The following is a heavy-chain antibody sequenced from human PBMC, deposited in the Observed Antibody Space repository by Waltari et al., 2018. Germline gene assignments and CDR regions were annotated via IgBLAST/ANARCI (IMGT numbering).Heavy chain of an antibody. CDR2: IVPKVYRDTP. Sequence: EVQLVASGGEFVHRGPSFMLTCTTSGVTFVDSAMSWVRQAPGKGLEWVGFIVPKVYRDTPQYAASMRGRFTISRDDSKSIAYLQMNSLKTEDTAVYFCARDSTWNDRDYWGQGTLVTVSS. V-gene: IGHV3-49*04. D-gene: IGHD1-1*01. J-gene: IGHJ4*02. CDR3: ARDSTWNDRDY. CDR1: GVTFVDSA.